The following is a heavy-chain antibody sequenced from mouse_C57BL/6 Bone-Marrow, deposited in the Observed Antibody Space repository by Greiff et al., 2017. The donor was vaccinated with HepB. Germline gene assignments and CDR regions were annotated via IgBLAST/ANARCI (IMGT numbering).Heavy chain of an antibody. V-gene: IGHV1-81*01. CDR3: TGYATGFAY. CDR2: IYPRSGNT. CDR1: GYTFTSYG. J-gene: IGHJ3*01. D-gene: IGHD2-2*01. Sequence: QVQLKQSGAELARPGASVKLSCKASGYTFTSYGISWVKQRTGQGLEWIGEIYPRSGNTYYNEKFKGKATLTADKSSSTAYMELRSLTSEDSAVYFCTGYATGFAYWGQGTLVTVSA.